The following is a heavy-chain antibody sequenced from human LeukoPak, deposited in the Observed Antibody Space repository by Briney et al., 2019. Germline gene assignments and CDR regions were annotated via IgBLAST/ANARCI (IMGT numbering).Heavy chain of an antibody. V-gene: IGHV3-23*01. J-gene: IGHJ4*02. D-gene: IGHD4-23*01. Sequence: GGSLRLSCAASGFTFSSYAMSWVSQAPGKGLEWVSAISGSGGSTYYADSVKGRFTISRDNSKNTLYLQMNSLRAEDTAVYYCAKDNYGGNGALDYWGQGTLVTVSS. CDR1: GFTFSSYA. CDR2: ISGSGGST. CDR3: AKDNYGGNGALDY.